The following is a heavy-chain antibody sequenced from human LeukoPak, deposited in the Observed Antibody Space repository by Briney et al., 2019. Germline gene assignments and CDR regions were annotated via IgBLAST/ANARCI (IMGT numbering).Heavy chain of an antibody. CDR3: ARITGLLWFGELVSNWFDP. D-gene: IGHD3-10*01. J-gene: IGHJ5*02. Sequence: SETLSLTCTVSGGSISSYYWSWIRQPPGKGLEWIGYIYYSGSTNYNPSLKSRVTISVDTSKNQFSLKLSSVTAADTAVYYCARITGLLWFGELVSNWFDPWGQGTLVTVSS. CDR2: IYYSGST. V-gene: IGHV4-59*08. CDR1: GGSISSYY.